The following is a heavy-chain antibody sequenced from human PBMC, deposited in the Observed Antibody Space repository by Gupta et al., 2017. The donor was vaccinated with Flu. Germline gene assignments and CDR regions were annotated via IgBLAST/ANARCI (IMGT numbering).Heavy chain of an antibody. V-gene: IGHV3-23*01. Sequence: EVQLLESGGGLVQPGGSLGLSCVASEFTFSSHSMTWVRLAPGKGLEWVSSISGPGAATYYADSVKGRFTISRDNSKNTLYLQMNRLRAEDTAVYYCAKPSGGVGFPYGMDVWGQGTTVTVFS. CDR1: EFTFSSHS. CDR2: ISGPGAAT. J-gene: IGHJ6*02. CDR3: AKPSGGVGFPYGMDV. D-gene: IGHD2-15*01.